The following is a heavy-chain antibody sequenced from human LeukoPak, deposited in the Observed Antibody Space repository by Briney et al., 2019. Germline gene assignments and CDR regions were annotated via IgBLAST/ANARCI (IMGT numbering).Heavy chain of an antibody. J-gene: IGHJ4*02. V-gene: IGHV4-59*08. Sequence: SETLSLTCTVSGASISSYYWSWIRQPPGKGLEWIGYIYYSGSTDYNPSLKSRVTMSVDTSKNQFSLKLNSVTAADTAVYYCARHAEGKPYVVVPAAMDGWGQGTLVTVSS. CDR1: GASISSYY. CDR3: ARHAEGKPYVVVPAAMDG. CDR2: IYYSGST. D-gene: IGHD2-2*01.